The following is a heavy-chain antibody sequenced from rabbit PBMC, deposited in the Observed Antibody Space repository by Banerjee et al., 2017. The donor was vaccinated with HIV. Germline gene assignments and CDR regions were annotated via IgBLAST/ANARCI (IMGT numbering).Heavy chain of an antibody. V-gene: IGHV1S40*01. CDR1: GFTLSNDW. CDR2: IVTDSSDST. J-gene: IGHJ4*01. CDR3: ARDGDL. Sequence: QSLEESGGGLVKPGGTLTLTCKASGFTLSNDWMYWVRQAPGKGLEWIACIVTDSSDSTYYANWAKGRFTISKTSSTTVTLQMTSLTAADTATYFCARDGDLWGPGTFVTVS.